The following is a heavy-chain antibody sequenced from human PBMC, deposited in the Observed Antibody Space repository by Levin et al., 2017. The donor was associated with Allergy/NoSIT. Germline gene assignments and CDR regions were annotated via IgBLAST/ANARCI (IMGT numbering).Heavy chain of an antibody. CDR3: AREGWYYDIFYVGNYYYYMDV. Sequence: GGSLRLSCAASGFTFSSYSMNWVRQAPGKGLEWVSYISSSSSTIYYADSVKGRFTISRDNAKNSLYLQMNSLRAEDTAVYYCAREGWYYDIFYVGNYYYYMDVWGKGTTVTVSS. V-gene: IGHV3-48*01. CDR2: ISSSSSTI. J-gene: IGHJ6*03. D-gene: IGHD3-9*01. CDR1: GFTFSSYS.